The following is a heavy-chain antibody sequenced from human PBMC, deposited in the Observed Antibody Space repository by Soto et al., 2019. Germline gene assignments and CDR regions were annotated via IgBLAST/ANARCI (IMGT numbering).Heavy chain of an antibody. D-gene: IGHD3-9*01. V-gene: IGHV4-59*08. CDR1: GGSISNFY. CDR2: VYYTGST. Sequence: QVQLQESGPGLVRPSETLSLTCTVSGGSISNFYWSWIRQHPGKGLEWIGYVYYTGSTSYNPSLKRRVTFSAGSSRGQFSLRLNSVTAADTAVYYCARTVLGPDLLADSFVDYYYYMDVWGQGTTVTVSS. J-gene: IGHJ6*03. CDR3: ARTVLGPDLLADSFVDYYYYMDV.